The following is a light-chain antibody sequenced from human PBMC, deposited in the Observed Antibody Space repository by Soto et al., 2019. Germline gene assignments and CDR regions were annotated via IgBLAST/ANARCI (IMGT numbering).Light chain of an antibody. CDR3: SSYAGSNNFV. Sequence: QSALTQPPSASGSPGQSVTISCTGTSSDVGGYNYVSWYQQHPGKAPKLMIYEVSKRPSGVPDRFSGSKSGKTASLTVSGLQAEDEADYYCSSYAGSNNFVFGPGTKLTVL. CDR2: EVS. CDR1: SSDVGGYNY. J-gene: IGLJ1*01. V-gene: IGLV2-8*01.